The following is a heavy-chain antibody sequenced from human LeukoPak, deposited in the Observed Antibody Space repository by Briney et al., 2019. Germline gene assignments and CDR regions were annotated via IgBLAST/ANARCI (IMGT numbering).Heavy chain of an antibody. Sequence: GGSLRLSCTASGFTFDGYTMSWVRQAPGKGLEWVGFIRNKAYGGTTEYAASVKGRFTISRDDSKSIAYLQMDSLKTEDTAVYYCTREGSGWSPGYYYMDVWGKGTTVTVSS. V-gene: IGHV3-49*04. J-gene: IGHJ6*03. CDR3: TREGSGWSPGYYYMDV. D-gene: IGHD6-19*01. CDR2: IRNKAYGGTT. CDR1: GFTFDGYT.